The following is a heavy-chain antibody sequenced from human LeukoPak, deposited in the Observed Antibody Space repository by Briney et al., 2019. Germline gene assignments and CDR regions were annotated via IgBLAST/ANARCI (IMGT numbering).Heavy chain of an antibody. D-gene: IGHD6-19*01. CDR2: ISPNSGGT. Sequence: ASVKVSCKASGYTFTGYYMHWVRQAPGQGLEWMGWISPNSGGTNYAQKFQGRVTMTRDTSISTAYMELSRLRSDDTAVYYCARPTSVAGTLIWWFDPWGQGTLVTVS. V-gene: IGHV1-2*02. CDR1: GYTFTGYY. CDR3: ARPTSVAGTLIWWFDP. J-gene: IGHJ5*02.